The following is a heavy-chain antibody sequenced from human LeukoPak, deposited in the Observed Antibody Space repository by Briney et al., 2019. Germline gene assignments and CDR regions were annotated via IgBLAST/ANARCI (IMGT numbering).Heavy chain of an antibody. CDR2: LSGSGGST. CDR3: AKALLTRDGYNYYLFDY. J-gene: IGHJ4*02. V-gene: IGHV3-23*01. CDR1: GFTFSSYA. Sequence: GGSLRLSCAVSGFTFSSYAMSWVRQAPGKGLEWVSALSGSGGSTFYADSVKGRFTISRDNSKNTLYLQMNSLRAEDTAVYFCAKALLTRDGYNYYLFDYWGQGTLVTVSS. D-gene: IGHD5-24*01.